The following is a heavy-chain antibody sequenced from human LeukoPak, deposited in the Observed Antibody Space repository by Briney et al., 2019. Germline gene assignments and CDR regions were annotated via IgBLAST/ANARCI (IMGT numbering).Heavy chain of an antibody. Sequence: GGSLRPSCTASGFTFGSYWMSWVRQAPGKGLEWVANIKQDGSDKYYVDSVKGRFTISRDNAKNSLSLQMNSLRADDTAVYYCARDTLGEGEDTNYAVYYFDYWGQGTVVTVSS. CDR2: IKQDGSDK. CDR1: GFTFGSYW. D-gene: IGHD3-10*01. J-gene: IGHJ4*02. CDR3: ARDTLGEGEDTNYAVYYFDY. V-gene: IGHV3-7*01.